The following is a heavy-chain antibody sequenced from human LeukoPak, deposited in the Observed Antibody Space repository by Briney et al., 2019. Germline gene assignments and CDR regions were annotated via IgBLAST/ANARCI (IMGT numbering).Heavy chain of an antibody. D-gene: IGHD4-17*01. J-gene: IGHJ3*02. CDR3: ARDPNGDYIGTFDM. CDR2: MSGSGGSK. V-gene: IGHV3-23*01. CDR1: GFTFSSYG. Sequence: GGSLRLSCAASGFTFSSYGMSWVRQAPGKGLEWVSAMSGSGGSKYYADSVQGRFAISRDNSKNTLYLQMNSLRVEDTAVYFCARDPNGDYIGTFDMWGRGTMVSVSS.